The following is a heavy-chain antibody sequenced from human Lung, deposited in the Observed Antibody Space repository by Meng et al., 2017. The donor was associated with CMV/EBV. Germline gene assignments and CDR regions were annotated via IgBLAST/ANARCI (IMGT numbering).Heavy chain of an antibody. CDR1: GGSISHYC. CDR2: IYYNRGT. CDR3: ARGHYGDSSDYFDF. J-gene: IGHJ4*02. Sequence: SXTLSLTCTVSGGSISHYCWNWIRQPPGKGLEWIGYIYYNRGTNYNPSLKGRVTISLETSKNQFSLKLSSVTAADTAVYYCARGHYGDSSDYFDFWGQGTXVTVSS. V-gene: IGHV4-59*01. D-gene: IGHD4/OR15-4a*01.